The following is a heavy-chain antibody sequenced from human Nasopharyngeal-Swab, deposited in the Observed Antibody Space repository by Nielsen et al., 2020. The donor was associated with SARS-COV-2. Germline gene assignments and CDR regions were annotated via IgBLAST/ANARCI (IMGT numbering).Heavy chain of an antibody. Sequence: SETLSLTCTVSGGSVSSGSYYWSWIRQPPGKGLEWIGYIYYSGSTNYNPSLKSRVTISVDTSKNQFSLKLSSVTAADTAVYYCASDDLVSREMVVTVPRYYYGMDVWGQGTTVTVSS. CDR3: ASDDLVSREMVVTVPRYYYGMDV. CDR1: GGSVSSGSYY. V-gene: IGHV4-61*01. D-gene: IGHD2-21*02. J-gene: IGHJ6*02. CDR2: IYYSGST.